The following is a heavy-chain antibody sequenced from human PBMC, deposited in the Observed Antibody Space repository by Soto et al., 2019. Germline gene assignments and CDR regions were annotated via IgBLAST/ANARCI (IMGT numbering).Heavy chain of an antibody. CDR3: ARGEYSSSAGLVLFDY. D-gene: IGHD6-6*01. J-gene: IGHJ4*02. Sequence: LRLSCAASGFTFSSYAMHWVRQAPGKGLEWVAVISYDGSNKYYADSMKGRFTISRDNSKNTLYLQMNSLRAEDTAVYYCARGEYSSSAGLVLFDYWGQGTLVTVSS. V-gene: IGHV3-30-3*01. CDR2: ISYDGSNK. CDR1: GFTFSSYA.